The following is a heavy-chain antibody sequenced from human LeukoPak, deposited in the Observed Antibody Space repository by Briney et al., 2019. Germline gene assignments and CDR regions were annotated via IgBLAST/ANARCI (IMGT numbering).Heavy chain of an antibody. V-gene: IGHV3-33*01. CDR2: IWYDGSNK. J-gene: IGHJ3*02. D-gene: IGHD6-13*01. CDR1: GFTFSSYG. Sequence: GGSLRLSCAASGFTFSSYGMHWVRQAPGKGLEWVAVIWYDGSNKYYADSVKGRFTISRDNSKNTLYLQMNSLRAEDTAVYYCARDTAAARDDAFDIWGQGTMVTVSS. CDR3: ARDTAAARDDAFDI.